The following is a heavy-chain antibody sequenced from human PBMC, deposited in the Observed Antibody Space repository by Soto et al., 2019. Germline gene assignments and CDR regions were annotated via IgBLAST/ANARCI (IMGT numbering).Heavy chain of an antibody. CDR1: GGSFSGYY. Sequence: SETLSLTCAVYGGSFSGYYWSWIRQPPGKGLEWIGEINHSGSTNYNPSLKSRVTISVDTSKNQFSLKLSSVTAADTAVYYCARGRGGSGSTNWFHPWGQGPLVTVS. D-gene: IGHD3-10*01. V-gene: IGHV4-34*01. J-gene: IGHJ5*02. CDR3: ARGRGGSGSTNWFHP. CDR2: INHSGST.